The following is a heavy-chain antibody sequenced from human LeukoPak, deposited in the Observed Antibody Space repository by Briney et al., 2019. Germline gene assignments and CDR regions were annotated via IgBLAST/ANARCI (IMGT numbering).Heavy chain of an antibody. D-gene: IGHD3-22*01. J-gene: IGHJ4*02. Sequence: PSETLSLTCTVSGGSISSSSSYWGWIRQPPGKGLEWIGSLHYGGSTYYNPSLKSRVTISVDTSKNQFSLKLSSVTAADTAAYYCARGHPSLKYYYDSSGYYDYWGQGTLVTVSS. V-gene: IGHV4-39*07. CDR3: ARGHPSLKYYYDSSGYYDY. CDR2: LHYGGST. CDR1: GGSISSSSSY.